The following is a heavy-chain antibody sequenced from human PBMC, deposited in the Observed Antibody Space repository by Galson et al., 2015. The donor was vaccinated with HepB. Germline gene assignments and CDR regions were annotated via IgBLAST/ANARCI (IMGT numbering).Heavy chain of an antibody. CDR3: ARTIVLGGFAS. V-gene: IGHV3-11*01. CDR2: ITSSGSTI. J-gene: IGHJ5*01. Sequence: SLRLSCAASGFTFSDYYMSWIRQAPGKGLEWVSHITSSGSTIYYADSVKGRFTISRDNAKNSLYLQMNSLRVEDTAVYYCARTIVLGGFASWGQGTLVTVSS. CDR1: GFTFSDYY. D-gene: IGHD5/OR15-5a*01.